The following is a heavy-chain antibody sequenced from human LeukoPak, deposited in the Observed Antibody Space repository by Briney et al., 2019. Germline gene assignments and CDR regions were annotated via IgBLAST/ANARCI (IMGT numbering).Heavy chain of an antibody. CDR3: ARDQDYVNYYYYMDV. V-gene: IGHV1-46*01. CDR1: GYTFTSYY. CDR2: INPSGGST. Sequence: GASVKVSCKASGYTFTSYYMHWVRQAPGQGLEWMGIINPSGGSTSYAQKFQGRVTMTRDTSISTAYMELSRLRSDDTAVYYCARDQDYVNYYYYMDVWGKGTTVTVSS. J-gene: IGHJ6*03. D-gene: IGHD4-17*01.